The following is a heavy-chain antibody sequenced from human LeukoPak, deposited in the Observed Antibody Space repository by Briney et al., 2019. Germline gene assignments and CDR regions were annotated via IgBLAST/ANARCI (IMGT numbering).Heavy chain of an antibody. Sequence: GASVKVSCKASGGTFSSYAISWVRQAPGQGLEWMGRIIPILGIANYAQKFQGRVTITADKSMSTAYMELSSLRSEDTAVYYCARDECLQLWLQVGYYYGMDVWGQGTTVTVSS. J-gene: IGHJ6*02. CDR1: GGTFSSYA. CDR2: IIPILGIA. D-gene: IGHD5-18*01. CDR3: ARDECLQLWLQVGYYYGMDV. V-gene: IGHV1-69*04.